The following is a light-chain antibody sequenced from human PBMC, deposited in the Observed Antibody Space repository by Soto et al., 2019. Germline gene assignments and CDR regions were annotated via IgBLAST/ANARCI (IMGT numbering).Light chain of an antibody. V-gene: IGLV2-14*01. CDR1: SSDVGIYNY. Sequence: SVLTQPASVSGSPGQSITISCTGTSSDVGIYNYVSWYQQHPGKAPKLMIYEVSNRPSGVPNRFSGSKSGNTASLTISGLQAEDEADYYCNSYTSSSTQVFGTGTKLTVL. CDR3: NSYTSSSTQV. CDR2: EVS. J-gene: IGLJ1*01.